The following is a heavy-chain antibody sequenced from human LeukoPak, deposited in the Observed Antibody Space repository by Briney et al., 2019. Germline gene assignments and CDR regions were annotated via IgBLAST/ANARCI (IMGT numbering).Heavy chain of an antibody. CDR1: GYILSSYW. J-gene: IGHJ4*02. D-gene: IGHD1-26*01. CDR2: INHDGSDI. V-gene: IGHV3-7*01. CDR3: ARFSRGELANY. Sequence: PGASLRLSCAASGYILSSYWTSWVRQVPGKGLARVANINHDGSDIQYVDSVKGRFTVSRDNAKNALYLQMNSLRAEDTAVYYCARFSRGELANYWGQGTLVIVSS.